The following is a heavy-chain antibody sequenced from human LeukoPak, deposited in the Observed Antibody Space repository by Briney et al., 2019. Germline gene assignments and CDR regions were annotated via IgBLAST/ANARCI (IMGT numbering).Heavy chain of an antibody. Sequence: LGESLKISCKGSGYSFTSYWIGWVRQMPGKGLEWMGIIYPGDSDTRYSPSFQGLVTISADRSISTAYLQWSSLKASDTAMYYCARRDSTGYYFLFDYWGQGTLVTVSS. CDR3: ARRDSTGYYFLFDY. CDR2: IYPGDSDT. J-gene: IGHJ4*02. CDR1: GYSFTSYW. V-gene: IGHV5-51*01. D-gene: IGHD3-22*01.